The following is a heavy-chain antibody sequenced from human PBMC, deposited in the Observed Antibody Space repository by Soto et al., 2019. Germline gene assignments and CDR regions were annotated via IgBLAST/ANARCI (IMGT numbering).Heavy chain of an antibody. CDR1: GCSMSSYY. V-gene: IGHV4-59*01. CDR2: IYYSGNT. J-gene: IGHJ4*01. D-gene: IGHD3-10*01. CDR3: ARDSGYGSGASVNHYLDY. Sequence: ENLSLTCTVSGCSMSSYYWSWIRQPPGKGLEWIGYIYYSGNTNYNPSLKSRVTISVDTSKNQFSLKLSSVTAADTAVYYCARDSGYGSGASVNHYLDYWGHGTLVTVSS.